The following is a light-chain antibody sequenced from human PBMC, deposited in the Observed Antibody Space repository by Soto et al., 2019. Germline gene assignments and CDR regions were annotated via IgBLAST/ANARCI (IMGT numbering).Light chain of an antibody. CDR2: EII. CDR1: SSDVGAYDY. CDR3: SSFAGSNNFPYV. V-gene: IGLV2-8*01. Sequence: QSALTQPPSASGSPGQSVTISCTGTSSDVGAYDYVSWYQQHPGKAPKLMIYEIIKRPSGVPDRFSGSKSGNTASLTVSGLQAEDEADYYCSSFAGSNNFPYVFGTGTKLTVL. J-gene: IGLJ1*01.